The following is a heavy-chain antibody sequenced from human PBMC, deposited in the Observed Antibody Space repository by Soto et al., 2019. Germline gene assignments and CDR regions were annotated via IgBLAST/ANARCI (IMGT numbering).Heavy chain of an antibody. D-gene: IGHD1-26*01. CDR3: ATVGGSYLAIPSGY. J-gene: IGHJ4*02. CDR2: LSYIGDT. Sequence: QLQLQESGPGLVKPSETLSLTCTVSGYSISTNNYSWGWIRQPPGKGLEWIGSLSYIGDTYYNPSLRGRVTISVDSSKNQFSLRLSSVTAADSAVYYCATVGGSYLAIPSGYWGQGTLVTVSS. CDR1: GYSISTNNYS. V-gene: IGHV4-39*01.